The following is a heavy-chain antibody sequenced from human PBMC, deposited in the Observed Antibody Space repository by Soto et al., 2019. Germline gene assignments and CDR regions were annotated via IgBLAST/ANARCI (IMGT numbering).Heavy chain of an antibody. CDR3: ARTTTRGAYYYYGMDV. CDR2: IYYSGST. D-gene: IGHD1-26*01. CDR1: GGSISSYF. V-gene: IGHV4-59*01. Sequence: QVQLQESGPGLVKPSETLSLTCTVSGGSISSYFWSWIRQPPGKVLEWIGYIYYSGSTTYNPSLKSRVTISVDTSKNQFSLKLSSVTAADTAVYYCARTTTRGAYYYYGMDVWGQGTTVTVSS. J-gene: IGHJ6*02.